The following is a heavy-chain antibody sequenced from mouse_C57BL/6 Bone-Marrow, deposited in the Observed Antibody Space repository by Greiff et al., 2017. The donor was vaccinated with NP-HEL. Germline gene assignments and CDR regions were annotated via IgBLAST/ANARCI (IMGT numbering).Heavy chain of an antibody. CDR3: ARQRAYYSNPYYAMDY. CDR2: ISSGGSYT. CDR1: GFTFSSYG. J-gene: IGHJ4*01. V-gene: IGHV5-6*02. D-gene: IGHD2-5*01. Sequence: DVKLVESGGDLVKPGGSLKLSCAASGFTFSSYGMSWVRQTPDKRLEWVATISSGGSYTYYPDSVKGRFTISRDNAKNTLYLQMSSLKSEDTAMYYCARQRAYYSNPYYAMDYWGQGTSVTVSS.